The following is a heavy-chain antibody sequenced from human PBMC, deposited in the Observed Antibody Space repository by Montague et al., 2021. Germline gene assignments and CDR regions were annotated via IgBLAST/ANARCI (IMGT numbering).Heavy chain of an antibody. D-gene: IGHD4/OR15-4a*01. CDR1: GLIFSHSW. Sequence: SLRLSCAASGLIFSHSWTAWVRLPPGKGLEWVAGVNPDGSQVGYVESVKGRFTVSKDNAKNSLFLQMNSLRGDDTALYYCARNPAYGALDYWGQGTRVTVSS. CDR3: ARNPAYGALDY. CDR2: VNPDGSQV. J-gene: IGHJ4*02. V-gene: IGHV3-7*03.